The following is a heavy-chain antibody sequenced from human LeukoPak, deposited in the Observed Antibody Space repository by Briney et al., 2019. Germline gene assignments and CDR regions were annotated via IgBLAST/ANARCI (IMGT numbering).Heavy chain of an antibody. D-gene: IGHD3-22*01. Sequence: GTSLRLSYAASGFSFSTYGMHWVRQAPGEGLEWVAVISYDGNNKNYVDSVKGRFTISRDNSKHTLYLQMNSLRAEDTAVYYCAKDYYDSSGYGYYYYGMDVWGQGTTVTVSS. CDR1: GFSFSTYG. CDR3: AKDYYDSSGYGYYYYGMDV. V-gene: IGHV3-30*18. CDR2: ISYDGNNK. J-gene: IGHJ6*02.